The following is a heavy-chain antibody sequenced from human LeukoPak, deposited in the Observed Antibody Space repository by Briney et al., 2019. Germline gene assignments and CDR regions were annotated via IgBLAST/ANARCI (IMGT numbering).Heavy chain of an antibody. CDR3: AKSDGXXEFRNYXDY. D-gene: IGHD3-10*01. J-gene: IGHJ4*02. CDR2: ISGSGGST. V-gene: IGHV3-23*01. CDR1: GFTFSSYA. Sequence: GGSLRLSCAASGFTFSSYAMSWVRQAPGKGLEWVSAISGSGGSTYYADSVKGRFTISRDNSKNTLYLQMNSLRAEDTAVYYCAKSDGXXEFRNYXDYWGQGTLVTVSS.